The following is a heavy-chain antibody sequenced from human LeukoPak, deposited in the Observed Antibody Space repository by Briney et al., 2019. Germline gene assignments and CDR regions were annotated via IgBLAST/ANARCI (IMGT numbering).Heavy chain of an antibody. CDR2: ISDSGGST. V-gene: IGHV3-23*01. J-gene: IGHJ4*02. CDR1: GFTFSSYA. D-gene: IGHD3-22*01. CDR3: AKLLYYYDSSQPY. Sequence: GGSLRLSCAASGFTFSSYAMSWVRQVPGKGLEWVSGISDSGGSTYYADSVKGRFTIVRDNSKNTLYLQMNSLRAEDTAVYYCAKLLYYYDSSQPYWGQGTLVTVSS.